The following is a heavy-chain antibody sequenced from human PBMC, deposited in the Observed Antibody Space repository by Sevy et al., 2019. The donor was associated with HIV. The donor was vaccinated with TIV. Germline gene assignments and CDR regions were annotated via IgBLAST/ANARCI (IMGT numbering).Heavy chain of an antibody. CDR1: GYTFTSYD. CDR2: LNPNRGNT. J-gene: IGHJ4*02. V-gene: IGHV1-8*01. CDR3: ARGRRDYGESYFDY. D-gene: IGHD4-17*01. Sequence: APVKVSCKASGYTFTSYDINWVRHATGQGLEWMGWLNPNRGNTGYAQKFQGRVTMSRNTSISTAYMELSSLRSEDTAVYYCARGRRDYGESYFDYWGQGTLVTVSS.